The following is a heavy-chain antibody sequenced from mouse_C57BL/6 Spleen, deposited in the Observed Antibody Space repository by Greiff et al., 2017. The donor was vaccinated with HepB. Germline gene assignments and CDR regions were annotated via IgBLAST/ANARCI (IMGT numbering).Heavy chain of an antibody. CDR1: GYTFTDYN. CDR2: INPNNGGT. V-gene: IGHV1-18*01. Sequence: VQLQQSGPELVKPGASVKIPCKASGYTFTDYNMDWVKQSHGKSLEWIGDINPNNGGTIYNQKFKGKATLTVDKSSSTAYMELRSLTSEDTAVYYCARSRSTMIKGYFDYWGQGTTLTVSS. D-gene: IGHD2-4*01. CDR3: ARSRSTMIKGYFDY. J-gene: IGHJ2*01.